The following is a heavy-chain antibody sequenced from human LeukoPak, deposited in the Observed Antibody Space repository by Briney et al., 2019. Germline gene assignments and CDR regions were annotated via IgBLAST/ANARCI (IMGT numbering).Heavy chain of an antibody. CDR1: GYTFTGYY. J-gene: IGHJ4*02. CDR2: INPNSGGT. D-gene: IGHD4-17*01. Sequence: ASVKVSCKASGYTFTGYYMHWVRQPPGQGLEWMGWINPNSGGTNYAQKFQGRVTMTRDTSISTAYMELSRLRSDDTAVYYCARDDGDGDYGRFDYWGQGTLVTVSS. V-gene: IGHV1-2*02. CDR3: ARDDGDGDYGRFDY.